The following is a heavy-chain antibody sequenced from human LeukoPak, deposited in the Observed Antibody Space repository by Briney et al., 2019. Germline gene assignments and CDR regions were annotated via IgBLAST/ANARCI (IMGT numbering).Heavy chain of an antibody. CDR3: ARMASDGDYADPPFDS. V-gene: IGHV3-53*01. Sequence: GGSLRLSCAASGFTVSSNYMSWVRQAPGKGLEWVSVIYSGGSTYYADSVKGRFTISRDNSKNTVYLQMNSLRAEDTAVYYCARMASDGDYADPPFDSWGQGTLVTVSS. D-gene: IGHD4-17*01. CDR1: GFTVSSNY. CDR2: IYSGGST. J-gene: IGHJ4*02.